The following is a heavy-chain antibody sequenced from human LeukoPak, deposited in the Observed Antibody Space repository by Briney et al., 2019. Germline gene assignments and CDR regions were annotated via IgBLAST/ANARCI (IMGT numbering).Heavy chain of an antibody. V-gene: IGHV3-9*01. J-gene: IGHJ4*02. CDR1: GFTFDDYA. CDR3: AKDMSLERRGLDY. D-gene: IGHD1-1*01. CDR2: ISWNSGSI. Sequence: GGSLRLSCAASGFTFDDYAMHWVRQAPGKGLEWVSGISWNSGSIGYADYVQGRFTISRDNAKNSLYLQMNSLRAEDTALYYCAKDMSLERRGLDYWGQGTLVTVSS.